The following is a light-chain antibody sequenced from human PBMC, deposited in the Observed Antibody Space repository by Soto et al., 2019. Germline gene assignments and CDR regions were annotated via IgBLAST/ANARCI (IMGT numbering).Light chain of an antibody. Sequence: DLRMRQSPSSLSATVVDRVTITCRASQSISSYLNWYQQKPGKAPKLLIYAASSLQSGVPSRFSGSGSGTDVTLTISSLQPEDFATYYCQQSYSTPYTFGQGTKLEIK. J-gene: IGKJ2*01. CDR3: QQSYSTPYT. CDR1: QSISSY. CDR2: AAS. V-gene: IGKV1-39*01.